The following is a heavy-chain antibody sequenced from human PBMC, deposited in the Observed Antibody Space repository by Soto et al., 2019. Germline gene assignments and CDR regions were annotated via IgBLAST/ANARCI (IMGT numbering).Heavy chain of an antibody. D-gene: IGHD3-10*01. CDR3: ARIWFGEGWFDP. CDR2: IYYSGST. CDR1: GGSISSYY. J-gene: IGHJ5*02. V-gene: IGHV4-59*01. Sequence: SSETLSLTCTVSGGSISSYYWSWIRQPPGKGLEWIGYIYYSGSTNYNPSLKSRVTISVDTSKNQFSLKLSSVTAADTAVYYCARIWFGEGWFDPWGQGTLVTVSS.